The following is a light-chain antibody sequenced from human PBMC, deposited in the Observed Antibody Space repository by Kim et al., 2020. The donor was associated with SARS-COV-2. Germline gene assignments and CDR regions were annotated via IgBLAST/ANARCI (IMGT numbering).Light chain of an antibody. CDR3: HQYHNLPIT. CDR1: QDVSDH. J-gene: IGKJ4*01. CDR2: DVS. V-gene: IGKV1-33*01. Sequence: DTQMTQSPTSLSASVGDRVTITCQASQDVSDHLHWFQQRPGKAPDLLIYDVSNSQTGVPSRFSGSGSGTHFTLTISSLQPEDIATYYCHQYHNLPITFGGGTKVDIK.